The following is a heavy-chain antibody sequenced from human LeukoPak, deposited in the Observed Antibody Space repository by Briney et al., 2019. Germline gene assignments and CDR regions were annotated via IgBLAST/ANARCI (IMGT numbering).Heavy chain of an antibody. D-gene: IGHD2-2*01. CDR2: INHSGST. J-gene: IGHJ3*02. CDR1: GGSFSGYY. Sequence: ASETLSLTCAVYGGSFSGYYWSWIRQPPGKGLEWIGEINHSGSTNYNPSLKSRVTISVDTSKNQFSLKLSSVTAADTAVYYCARTTRIVVVPAAFDAFDIWGQGTMVTVSS. V-gene: IGHV4-34*01. CDR3: ARTTRIVVVPAAFDAFDI.